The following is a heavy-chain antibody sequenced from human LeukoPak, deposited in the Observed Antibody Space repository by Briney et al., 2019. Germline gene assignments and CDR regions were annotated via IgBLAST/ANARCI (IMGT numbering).Heavy chain of an antibody. Sequence: ASVKVSCKASGYTFTSYDINWMRQATGQGLEWMGWISAYNGNTNYAQKLQGRVTMTTDTSRSTAYMELRSLRSDDTALYYCAVGILFSGWQTDYWGQGTLVTVSS. CDR3: AVGILFSGWQTDY. CDR1: GYTFTSYD. J-gene: IGHJ4*02. V-gene: IGHV1-18*01. D-gene: IGHD6-19*01. CDR2: ISAYNGNT.